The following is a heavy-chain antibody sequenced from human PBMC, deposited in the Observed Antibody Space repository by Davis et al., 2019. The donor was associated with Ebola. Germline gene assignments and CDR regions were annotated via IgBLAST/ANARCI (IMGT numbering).Heavy chain of an antibody. D-gene: IGHD5-18*01. CDR1: GGSVGSDY. CDR3: ARHNRLWLKGDFDY. Sequence: MPSETLSLTCSVSGGSVGSDYWSWIRQPPGKGLEWIGEINHSGSTNYNPSLKSRVTTSVDTSKNQFSLKLSSVTAADTAVHYCARHNRLWLKGDFDYWGRGILVTVSS. V-gene: IGHV4-34*01. J-gene: IGHJ4*02. CDR2: INHSGST.